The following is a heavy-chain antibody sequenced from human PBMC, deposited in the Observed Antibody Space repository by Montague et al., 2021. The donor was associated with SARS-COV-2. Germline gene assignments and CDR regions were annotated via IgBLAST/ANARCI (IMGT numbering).Heavy chain of an antibody. Sequence: PALVKPTQTLTLTCTFSGFSLNTNGVGVGWIRQPLGKALEWLAVIYWDDDKRYSPSLKSRLTITKDTSKNQVVLTMTNMDPVDTATYYCAHSSIAAAGTTRGRFDPWGQGTLVTVSS. CDR1: GFSLNTNGVG. D-gene: IGHD6-13*01. CDR3: AHSSIAAAGTTRGRFDP. J-gene: IGHJ5*02. V-gene: IGHV2-5*02. CDR2: IYWDDDK.